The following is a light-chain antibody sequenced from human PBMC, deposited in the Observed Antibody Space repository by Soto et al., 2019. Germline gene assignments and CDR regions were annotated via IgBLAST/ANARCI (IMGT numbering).Light chain of an antibody. J-gene: IGKJ2*01. Sequence: AIRRTQSPSPFSASPGDRVTITCRASPDISSDLAWYQQKVGKAPKLLIYAAATLQRGAPSRFSGSGSGTDFTLTISRLQSEDFATYYCQQYFSYPYTFGQGTKLEI. CDR3: QQYFSYPYT. CDR2: AAA. V-gene: IGKV1-8*01. CDR1: PDISSD.